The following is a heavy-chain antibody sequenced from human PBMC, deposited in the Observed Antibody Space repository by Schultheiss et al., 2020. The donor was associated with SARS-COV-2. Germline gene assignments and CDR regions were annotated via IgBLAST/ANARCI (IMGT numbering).Heavy chain of an antibody. CDR2: IYTSGST. J-gene: IGHJ2*01. V-gene: IGHV4-61*02. CDR1: GGSISSGGYY. CDR3: ARARIAVAGNWNWYFDL. Sequence: SETLSLTCTVSGGSISSGGYYWSWIRQPAGKGLEWIGRIYTSGSTNYNPSLKSRVTISVDTSKNQFSLKLSSVTAADTAVYYCARARIAVAGNWNWYFDLWGRGTLVTVSS. D-gene: IGHD6-19*01.